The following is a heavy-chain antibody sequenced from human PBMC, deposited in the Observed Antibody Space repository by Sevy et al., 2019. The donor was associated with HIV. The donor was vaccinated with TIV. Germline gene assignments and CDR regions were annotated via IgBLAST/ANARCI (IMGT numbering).Heavy chain of an antibody. Sequence: GASVKVSCKASGGTFSSYAISWVRQAPGQGLEWMGGIIPIFGTANYAQKFQGRVTITADKSTSTAYMELSSLRSEDTAENYCARQKKGDFWSGSHDAFDIWGQGTMVTVSS. CDR2: IIPIFGTA. J-gene: IGHJ3*02. D-gene: IGHD3-3*01. CDR3: ARQKKGDFWSGSHDAFDI. V-gene: IGHV1-69*06. CDR1: GGTFSSYA.